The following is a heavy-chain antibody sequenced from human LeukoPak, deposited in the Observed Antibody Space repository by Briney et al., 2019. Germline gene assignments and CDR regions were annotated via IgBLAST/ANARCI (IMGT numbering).Heavy chain of an antibody. CDR1: GFTFDDYA. J-gene: IGHJ6*02. CDR2: ISWNSGSI. CDR3: AKGFSEWLIESGMDV. Sequence: GGSLRLSCAASGFTFDDYAMHWVRQAPGKGLEWVSGISWNSGSIGYADSVKGRFTISRDNAKNSLYLQMNSLRAEDTALYYCAKGFSEWLIESGMDVWGQGTTVTVSS. V-gene: IGHV3-9*01. D-gene: IGHD3-3*01.